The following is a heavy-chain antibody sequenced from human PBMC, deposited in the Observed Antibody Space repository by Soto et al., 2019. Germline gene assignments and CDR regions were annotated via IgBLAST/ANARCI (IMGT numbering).Heavy chain of an antibody. CDR2: IVNGGAT. V-gene: IGHV3-66*01. Sequence: EVQLVESGGGLVQPGGSLRLSCAASGFTVSNNYMSWVRQAPGKGVEWISLIVNGGATYYTGYVKGRLTISRDNANHTLYLQMNNLRAEDKAVYCCVLGQTSWGPGTLVSVSS. J-gene: IGHJ5*02. CDR1: GFTVSNNY. D-gene: IGHD3-3*02. CDR3: VLGQTS.